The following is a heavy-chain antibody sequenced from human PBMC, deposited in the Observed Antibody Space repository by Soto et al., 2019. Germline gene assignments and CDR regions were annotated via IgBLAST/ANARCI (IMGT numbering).Heavy chain of an antibody. CDR1: GGSLSSGGYY. CDR3: ARATQRGYSGYFDS. J-gene: IGHJ4*02. V-gene: IGHV4-31*02. CDR2: IYYSGST. Sequence: TLSLTSTVSGGSLSSGGYYWSWIRQHPGKGLEWIWFIYYSGSTYYNPSLRSRVTISVDTSQHQFSLKLSSVTAADAAVYYCARATQRGYSGYFDSWGQGTLVTVSS. D-gene: IGHD5-12*01.